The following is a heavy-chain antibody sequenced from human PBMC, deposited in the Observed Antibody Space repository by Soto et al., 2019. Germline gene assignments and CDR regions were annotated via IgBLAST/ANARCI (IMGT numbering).Heavy chain of an antibody. V-gene: IGHV1-69*12. CDR1: GGTFSSYA. Sequence: QVQLVQSGAEVKKPGSSVKVSCKASGGTFSSYAISWVRQAPGQGLEWMGGIIPIFGTANNAQKFQGRVTITADESTSTAYMELSSLRSEDTAMYYCARTTTAMVTGWFDPWGQGTLVTVSS. D-gene: IGHD5-18*01. CDR3: ARTTTAMVTGWFDP. CDR2: IIPIFGTA. J-gene: IGHJ5*02.